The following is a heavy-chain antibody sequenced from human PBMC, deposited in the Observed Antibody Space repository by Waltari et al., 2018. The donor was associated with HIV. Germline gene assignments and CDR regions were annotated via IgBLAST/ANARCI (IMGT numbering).Heavy chain of an antibody. CDR3: ARNGDYAQAY. V-gene: IGHV1-69*01. CDR1: GDTFRTYT. D-gene: IGHD4-17*01. CDR2: ITPTFKTT. Sequence: QVQLVQSGAEVKKPGSSVKVSCRASGDTFRTYTISWVRQAPGQGLEWMGGITPTFKTTKYAQKFQGRVTLTADESTRTTYMELTSLRSDDTAMYYCARNGDYAQAYWGQGTLVTVSS. J-gene: IGHJ4*02.